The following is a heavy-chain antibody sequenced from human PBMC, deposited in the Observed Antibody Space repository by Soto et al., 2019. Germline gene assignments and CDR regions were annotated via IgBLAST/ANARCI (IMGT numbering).Heavy chain of an antibody. D-gene: IGHD6-6*01. V-gene: IGHV4-59*01. CDR3: ARDKGDSSFDP. CDR1: GGSISSYY. J-gene: IGHJ5*02. CDR2: IYYSGST. Sequence: PSETLSLTCTVSGGSISSYYWSWIRQPPGKGLEWIGYIYYSGSTNYNPSLKSRVTISVDTSKNQFSLKLSSVTAADTAVYYCARDKGDSSFDPWGQGTLVTVSS.